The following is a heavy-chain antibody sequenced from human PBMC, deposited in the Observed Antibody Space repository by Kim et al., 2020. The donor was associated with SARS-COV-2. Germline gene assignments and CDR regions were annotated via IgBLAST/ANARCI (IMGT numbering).Heavy chain of an antibody. CDR3: AREDNYYGSGRRFDY. V-gene: IGHV4-31*02. Sequence: PSLKSRVTISVDTSKNQCSLKLSSVTAADTAVYYCAREDNYYGSGRRFDYWGQGTLVTVSS. J-gene: IGHJ4*02. D-gene: IGHD3-10*01.